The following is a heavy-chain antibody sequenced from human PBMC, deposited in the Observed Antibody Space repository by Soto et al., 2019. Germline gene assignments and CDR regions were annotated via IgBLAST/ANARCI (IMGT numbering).Heavy chain of an antibody. CDR1: GGSISSGGYY. V-gene: IGHV4-31*03. CDR3: ARSIGVAVAGPLDY. Sequence: SETLSLTCTVSGGSISSGGYYWSWIRQHPGKGLEWIGYIYYSGSTYYNPSLKSRVTISVDTSKNQFSLKLSSVTAADTAVYYCARSIGVAVAGPLDYWGQGTLVTVSS. D-gene: IGHD6-13*01. CDR2: IYYSGST. J-gene: IGHJ4*02.